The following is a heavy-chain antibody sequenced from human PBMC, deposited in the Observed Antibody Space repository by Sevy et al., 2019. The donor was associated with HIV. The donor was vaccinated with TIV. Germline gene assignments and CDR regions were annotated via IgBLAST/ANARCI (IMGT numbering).Heavy chain of an antibody. CDR2: IIAVFGTT. CDR1: GGIFRSNA. V-gene: IGHV1-69*13. J-gene: IGHJ4*02. D-gene: IGHD3-10*01. CDR3: ARDKYYYISGSFDY. Sequence: ASVKVSCKTSGGIFRSNAISWVRQAPGQGLEWMGGIIAVFGTTNYAQKFQGRVTVTAEESRGTAYMELGSLRSEDTAVYYCARDKYYYISGSFDYWGQGTPVTVSS.